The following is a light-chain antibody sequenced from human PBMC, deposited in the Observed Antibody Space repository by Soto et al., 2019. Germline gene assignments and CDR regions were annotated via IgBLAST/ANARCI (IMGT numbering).Light chain of an antibody. CDR2: GAS. CDR3: QQYGSSPST. CDR1: QSVSSGY. Sequence: EIVLTQSPATLSLSPGERATLSCRASQSVSSGYLAWYQQKPGQAPRLLIYGASSRATGIPDRFSGSGSGTDFTLTISRLEPEDFAVFYCQQYGSSPSTFGQGTKVEIK. V-gene: IGKV3-20*01. J-gene: IGKJ1*01.